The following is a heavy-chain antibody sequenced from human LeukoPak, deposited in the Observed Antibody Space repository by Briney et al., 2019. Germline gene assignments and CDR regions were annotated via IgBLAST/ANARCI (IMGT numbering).Heavy chain of an antibody. CDR1: GFTFSDYY. D-gene: IGHD3-10*01. CDR2: ISSSGSTI. CDR3: ARAGVMARGVRGAFDI. Sequence: GGSLRLSCAASGFTFSDYYMSWIRQAPGKGLEGVSYISSSGSTIYYADSVKGRFTISRDNAKNSLYLQMNSLRAEDTAVYYCARAGVMARGVRGAFDIWGQGTMVTVSS. V-gene: IGHV3-11*01. J-gene: IGHJ3*02.